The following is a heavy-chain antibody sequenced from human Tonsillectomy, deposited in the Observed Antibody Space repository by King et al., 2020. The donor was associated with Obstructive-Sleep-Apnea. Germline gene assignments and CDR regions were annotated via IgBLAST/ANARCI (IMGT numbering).Heavy chain of an antibody. CDR3: SKEGYYGDNGFGAFDV. J-gene: IGHJ3*01. CDR2: IKSDGSDQ. CDR1: GFTFDTYG. V-gene: IGHV3-30*02. D-gene: IGHD4-17*01. Sequence: VQLVESGGGVVQPGRSLRLSCAASGFTFDTYGMHWVRQAAGKGLEWVAFIKSDGSDQCYTDSVKGRFTISRDNSKNTLYLEMNSLRAEDTAMYYCSKEGYYGDNGFGAFDVWGQWTMVTVSS.